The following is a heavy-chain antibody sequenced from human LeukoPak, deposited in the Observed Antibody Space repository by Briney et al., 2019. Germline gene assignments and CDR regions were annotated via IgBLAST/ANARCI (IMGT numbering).Heavy chain of an antibody. J-gene: IGHJ3*02. CDR3: ARGWELLNDAFDI. CDR1: GGSISSSSYY. D-gene: IGHD1-26*01. CDR2: IYYSGST. Sequence: SETLPLTCTVSGGSISSSSYYWGWIRQPPGKGLEWIGSIYYSGSTYYNPSLKSRVTISVDTSKNQFSLKLSSVTAADTAVYYCARGWELLNDAFDIWGQGTMVTVSS. V-gene: IGHV4-39*01.